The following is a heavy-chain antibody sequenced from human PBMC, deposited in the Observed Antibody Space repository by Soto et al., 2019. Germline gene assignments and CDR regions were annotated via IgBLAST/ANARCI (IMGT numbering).Heavy chain of an antibody. CDR1: GYTFTDYY. CDR2: INPSGGST. Sequence: ASVKVSCKASGYTFTDYYLHWVRQAPGQGLEWMGFINPSGGSTTYLQKFQGRVTMTRDTSTGTVYMDLSSLTSEDTAVYYCARGSSVAFDYWGLGTLVTVSS. V-gene: IGHV1-46*01. J-gene: IGHJ4*02. CDR3: ARGSSVAFDY. D-gene: IGHD2-21*01.